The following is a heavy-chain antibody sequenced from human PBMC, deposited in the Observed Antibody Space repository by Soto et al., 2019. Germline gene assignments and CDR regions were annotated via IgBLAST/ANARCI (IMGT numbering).Heavy chain of an antibody. CDR3: AKNGDYGSSGYYYCIDY. D-gene: IGHD3-22*01. V-gene: IGHV3-30*18. J-gene: IGHJ4*02. CDR1: GFTFSSYG. Sequence: PGGSLRLSCAASGFTFSSYGMHWVRQAPGKGLEWVAVISYDGSNKYYADSVKGRFTISRDNSKNTLYLQMNSLRAEDTAVYYCAKNGDYGSSGYYYCIDYWGQGTLVTVSS. CDR2: ISYDGSNK.